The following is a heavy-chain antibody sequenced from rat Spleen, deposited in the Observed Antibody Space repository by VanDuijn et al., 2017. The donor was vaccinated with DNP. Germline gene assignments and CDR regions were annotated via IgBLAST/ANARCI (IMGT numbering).Heavy chain of an antibody. CDR3: ARDQRLQWDYFDY. Sequence: EVQLVESGGGLVQPGRSLKLYCAGSGFTSSDYNLAWVRQAPKKSLEWVATISYDGRSTDYRDSVRGRFTMSRDNAKNTLYLQMDSLRSEDTATYYCARDQRLQWDYFDYWGQGVMVTVSS. D-gene: IGHD1-1*01. CDR2: ISYDGRST. CDR1: GFTSSDYN. J-gene: IGHJ2*01. V-gene: IGHV5-7*01.